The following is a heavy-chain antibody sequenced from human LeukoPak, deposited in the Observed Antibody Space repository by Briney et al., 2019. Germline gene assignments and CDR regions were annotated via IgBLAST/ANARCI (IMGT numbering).Heavy chain of an antibody. CDR2: IKHDSSET. CDR3: ARGPTDFDASDI. Sequence: GGSLRLSCAASGFPISSYWMSWVRQAPGKGLESVAHIKHDSSETYYVDTVRGRFIISRDNAKNSLYLQMNSLRVEDTAVYHCARGPTDFDASDIWGHGTLVTVSS. V-gene: IGHV3-7*01. CDR1: GFPISSYW. J-gene: IGHJ3*02.